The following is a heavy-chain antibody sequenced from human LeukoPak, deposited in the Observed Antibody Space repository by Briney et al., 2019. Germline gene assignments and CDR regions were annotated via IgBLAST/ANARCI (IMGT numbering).Heavy chain of an antibody. D-gene: IGHD6-13*01. CDR2: ISSSSSYI. Sequence: PGGSLRLSCAASGFTLSSYSMNWVRQAPGKGLEWVSSISSSSSYIYYADSVKGRFTISRDNAKNSLYLQMNSLRAEDTAVYFCAREVIATTGYDVDYWGQGTLVTVSS. CDR3: AREVIATTGYDVDY. J-gene: IGHJ4*02. V-gene: IGHV3-21*01. CDR1: GFTLSSYS.